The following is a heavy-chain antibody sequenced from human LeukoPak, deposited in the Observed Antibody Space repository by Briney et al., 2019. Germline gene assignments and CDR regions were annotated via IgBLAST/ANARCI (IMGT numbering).Heavy chain of an antibody. J-gene: IGHJ6*03. D-gene: IGHD6-19*01. CDR1: GGSFSGYY. CDR2: INHSGST. Sequence: SETLSLTCAVYGGSFSGYYWTWIRQPPGKGLEWNGEINHSGSTNYNPSLKSRVTISVVTSKNQFSLKLSSVTAADTAVYYCARGSRYSSGWYRPYYMDVWGKGTTVTVSS. V-gene: IGHV4-34*01. CDR3: ARGSRYSSGWYRPYYMDV.